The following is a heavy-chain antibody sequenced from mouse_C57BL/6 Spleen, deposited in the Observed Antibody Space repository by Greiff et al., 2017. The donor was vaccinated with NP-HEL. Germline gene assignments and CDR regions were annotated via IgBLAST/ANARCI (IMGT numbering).Heavy chain of an antibody. CDR2: IRNKANGYTT. CDR1: GFTFTDYY. Sequence: DVKLVESGGGLVQPGGSLSLSCAASGFTFTDYYMSWVRQPPGKALEWLGFIRNKANGYTTEYSASVKGRFTISRDNSQSILYLQMNALRAEDSATYYCARLYDSSFDYWGQGTTLTVSS. D-gene: IGHD2-3*01. J-gene: IGHJ2*01. CDR3: ARLYDSSFDY. V-gene: IGHV7-3*01.